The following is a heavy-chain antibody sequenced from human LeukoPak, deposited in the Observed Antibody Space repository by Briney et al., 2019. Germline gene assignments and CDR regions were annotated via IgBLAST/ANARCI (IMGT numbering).Heavy chain of an antibody. V-gene: IGHV4-39*07. J-gene: IGHJ5*02. D-gene: IGHD6-19*01. Sequence: SENLSLTCAVSGGSISSSSYYWGWIRQPPGKGLEWIGSIYYSGSTYYNPSLKSRVTISVDTFKNQFSLKLSSVTAADTAVYYCATNSAWPWGQGTQVTVSS. CDR1: GGSISSSSYY. CDR3: ATNSAWP. CDR2: IYYSGST.